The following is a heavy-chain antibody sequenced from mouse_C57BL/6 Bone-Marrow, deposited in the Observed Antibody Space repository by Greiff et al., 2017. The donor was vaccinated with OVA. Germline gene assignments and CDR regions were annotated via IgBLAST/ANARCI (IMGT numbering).Heavy chain of an antibody. CDR2: INPSTGGT. D-gene: IGHD2-4*01. Sequence: VQLQQSGPELVKPGASVKISCKASGYSFPGYYMNWVKQSPEKSLEWIGEINPSTGGTTYNQKFKAKATLTVDKSSSTAYMQLSSLTSEDSAVYYCASIYYDYVSYFDYWGQGTTLTVSS. CDR3: ASIYYDYVSYFDY. CDR1: GYSFPGYY. J-gene: IGHJ2*01. V-gene: IGHV1-42*01.